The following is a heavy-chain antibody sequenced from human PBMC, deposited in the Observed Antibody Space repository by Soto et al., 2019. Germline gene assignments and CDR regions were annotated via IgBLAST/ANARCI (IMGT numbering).Heavy chain of an antibody. D-gene: IGHD6-13*01. Sequence: SETLSLTCTVSGGSISSYYWSWIRQPPGKGLEWIGYIYYSGSTNYNPSLKSRVTISVDTSKNQFSLKLSSVTAADTAVYYCARLVDSSRLDYWGQGTLVTVSS. CDR2: IYYSGST. CDR1: GGSISSYY. J-gene: IGHJ4*02. V-gene: IGHV4-59*08. CDR3: ARLVDSSRLDY.